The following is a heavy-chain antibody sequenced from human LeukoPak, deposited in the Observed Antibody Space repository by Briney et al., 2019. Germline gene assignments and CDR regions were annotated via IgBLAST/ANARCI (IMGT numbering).Heavy chain of an antibody. CDR1: GFTFSSDG. J-gene: IGHJ4*02. V-gene: IGHV3-33*01. D-gene: IGHD4-23*01. CDR3: ARADYGGDLDY. Sequence: GGSLRLSCAASGFTFSSDGMHWVRQAPGKGLEGVAVIWYDGGHNYYADPVKGRFTISRDNYKNTLYLQMNSLRAEDTAVYYCARADYGGDLDYWGQGTLVTVSS. CDR2: IWYDGGHN.